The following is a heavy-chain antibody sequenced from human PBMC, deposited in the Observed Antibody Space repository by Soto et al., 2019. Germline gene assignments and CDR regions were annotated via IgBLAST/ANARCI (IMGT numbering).Heavy chain of an antibody. Sequence: QITLKESGPTLVKPTQTLTLTCTFSGFSLSTSGVGVSWIRQPPGKALEWLALIFWDDDKRYSPSLKSRLSITKGTSKNQVVLTMTNMDPVDAATYYCTHHGYYSYGMDVWGQGTTVTVSS. CDR2: IFWDDDK. CDR1: GFSLSTSGVG. V-gene: IGHV2-5*02. J-gene: IGHJ6*02. CDR3: THHGYYSYGMDV.